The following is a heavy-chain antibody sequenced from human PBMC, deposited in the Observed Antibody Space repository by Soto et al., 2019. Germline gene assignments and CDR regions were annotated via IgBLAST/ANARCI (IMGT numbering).Heavy chain of an antibody. D-gene: IGHD6-19*01. J-gene: IGHJ2*01. CDR1: GFTFSSSG. Sequence: EVQLLESGGGLVQPGGSLRVSCAASGFTFSSSGTGWVRQAPGKGLEWLSVISGSGSSAYYADSVKGRFTISRDNSKNTLYLQMNSLRTEDTATYYCAKLSVAAWYFDLWGRGTLVTVSS. CDR2: ISGSGSSA. CDR3: AKLSVAAWYFDL. V-gene: IGHV3-23*01.